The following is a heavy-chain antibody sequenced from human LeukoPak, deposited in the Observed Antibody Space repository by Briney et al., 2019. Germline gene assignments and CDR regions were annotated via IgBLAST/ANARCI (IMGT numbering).Heavy chain of an antibody. Sequence: PGGSLRLSCAASGFTFSSYSMNWVRQAPGKGLEWVSSISSSSSYIYYADSVKGRFTISRDNAKNSLYLQMNSLRAEDTAVYYCARDSITLNGYYGMDVWGQGTTVTVSS. J-gene: IGHJ6*02. CDR3: ARDSITLNGYYGMDV. V-gene: IGHV3-21*01. CDR2: ISSSSSYI. CDR1: GFTFSSYS. D-gene: IGHD3-10*01.